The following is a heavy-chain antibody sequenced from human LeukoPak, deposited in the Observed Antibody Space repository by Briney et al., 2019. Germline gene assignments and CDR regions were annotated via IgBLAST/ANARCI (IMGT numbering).Heavy chain of an antibody. CDR2: ISYDGTNK. CDR3: AKDLSSSHVSEYFDY. CDR1: GFTFSSYG. J-gene: IGHJ4*02. V-gene: IGHV3-30*18. D-gene: IGHD6-6*01. Sequence: GGSLRLSCAVSGFTFSSYGMHCVRQAPGKGLEWMAVISYDGTNKYYADSVKGRFTISRDNSKNTLYLQINSLRAEDTAVYYCAKDLSSSHVSEYFDYWGQGTLVTVSS.